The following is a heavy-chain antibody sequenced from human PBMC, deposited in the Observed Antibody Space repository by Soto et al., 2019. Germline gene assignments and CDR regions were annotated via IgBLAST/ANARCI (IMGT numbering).Heavy chain of an antibody. J-gene: IGHJ6*02. Sequence: ASVKVSCKASGYTFTGYYMHWVRQAPGQGLEWMGWINPNSGGTNYAQKFQGWVTMTRDTSISTAYMELSRLRSDDTAVYYCATAYCGGDCSDYYYSRGIDVWGQGTTVTVSS. CDR1: GYTFTGYY. D-gene: IGHD2-21*02. CDR2: INPNSGGT. V-gene: IGHV1-2*04. CDR3: ATAYCGGDCSDYYYSRGIDV.